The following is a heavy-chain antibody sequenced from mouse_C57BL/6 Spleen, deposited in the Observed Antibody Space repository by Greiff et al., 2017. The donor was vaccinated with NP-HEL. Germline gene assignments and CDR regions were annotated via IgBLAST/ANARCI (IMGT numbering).Heavy chain of an antibody. CDR3: ARLYENFDY. D-gene: IGHD2-3*01. V-gene: IGHV1-26*01. Sequence: VQLQQSGPELVKPGASVKISCKASGYTFTDYYMNWVKQSHGKSLEWIGDINPNNGGTSYNQKFKGKATLTVDKSSSTAYMELRSLTSEDSAVYYCARLYENFDYWGQGTTLTVSS. J-gene: IGHJ2*01. CDR2: INPNNGGT. CDR1: GYTFTDYY.